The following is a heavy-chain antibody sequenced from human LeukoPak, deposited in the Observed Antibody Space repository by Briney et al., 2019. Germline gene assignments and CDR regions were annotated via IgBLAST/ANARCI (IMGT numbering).Heavy chain of an antibody. CDR2: ISSSSSYI. D-gene: IGHD3-10*01. J-gene: IGHJ4*02. V-gene: IGHV3-21*01. Sequence: PGGSLRLSCAASGFTFSSYSMNWVRQAPGKGLEWVSSISSSSSYIYYADSVKGRFTISRDNAKNSLYLQMNSLRAEDTAVYYCAREPPYYYGSGEMYYFDYWGQGTLVTVSS. CDR3: AREPPYYYGSGEMYYFDY. CDR1: GFTFSSYS.